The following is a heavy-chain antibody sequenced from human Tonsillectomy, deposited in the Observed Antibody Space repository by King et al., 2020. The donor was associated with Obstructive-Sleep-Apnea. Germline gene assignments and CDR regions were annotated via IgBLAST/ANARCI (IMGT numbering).Heavy chain of an antibody. CDR1: GGSISSNSYY. CDR2: IYYTGST. Sequence: QLQESGPGLVKTSETLSLTCTVSGGSISSNSYYWGWIRQPPGKGLEWIGNIYYTGSTYTNPSLKSRVTMSIDTSKNQFSLKLSSVTAADTALFYCARERGGVTMIVDNWPFHLWGRGTLVTVSS. J-gene: IGHJ2*01. V-gene: IGHV4-39*07. CDR3: ARERGGVTMIVDNWPFHL. D-gene: IGHD3-22*01.